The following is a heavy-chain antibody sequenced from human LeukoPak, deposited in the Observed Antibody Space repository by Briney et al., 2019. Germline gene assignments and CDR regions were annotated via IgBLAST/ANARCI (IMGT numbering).Heavy chain of an antibody. Sequence: GGPLRLSCAASGCIFSQYSMNWVRQAPGKGLEWVSHIRSSSETFYADSVKGRFTISRDNARNSLYLQMNNLRGEDTAIYYCARDAGNSGYGCDLWGQGTLVTVSS. CDR1: GCIFSQYS. CDR3: ARDAGNSGYGCDL. V-gene: IGHV3-48*01. D-gene: IGHD5-12*01. J-gene: IGHJ5*02. CDR2: IRSSSET.